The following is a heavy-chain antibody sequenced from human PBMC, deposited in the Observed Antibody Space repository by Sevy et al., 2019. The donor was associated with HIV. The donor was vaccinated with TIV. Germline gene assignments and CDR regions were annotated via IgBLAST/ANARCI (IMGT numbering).Heavy chain of an antibody. D-gene: IGHD1-1*01. J-gene: IGHJ4*02. CDR2: ISSRSTYI. Sequence: GGSLRLSCAVSGFSFSDYYMSWIRQAPGKGLEGVSDISSRSTYIKNADSVKGRFTISRDNAKNSLSLQMNSLRADDTAVYYCARERNTYGQGYFDYWGQGTLVTVSS. CDR1: GFSFSDYY. V-gene: IGHV3-11*06. CDR3: ARERNTYGQGYFDY.